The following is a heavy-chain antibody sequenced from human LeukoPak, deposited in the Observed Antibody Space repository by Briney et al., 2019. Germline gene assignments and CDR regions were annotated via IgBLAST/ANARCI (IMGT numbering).Heavy chain of an antibody. CDR1: RLTFNNAW. CDR2: IKSKIDGGST. V-gene: IGHV3-15*07. J-gene: IGHJ5*02. CDR3: STSRRRGYTYGYT. D-gene: IGHD5-18*01. Sequence: GGSLRLSCAASRLTFNNAWMNWVRQAPGKGLEWVGRIKSKIDGGSTDYATPVKGRFTISRDDSKNTLYLQMSSLKTEDTAVYYCSTSRRRGYTYGYTWGQGTLVTVSS.